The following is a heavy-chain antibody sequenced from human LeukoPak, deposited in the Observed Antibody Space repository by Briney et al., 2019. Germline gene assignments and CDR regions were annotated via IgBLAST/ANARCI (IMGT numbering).Heavy chain of an antibody. CDR3: ARVGNYYDSSGYYLSPGSFDY. D-gene: IGHD3-22*01. CDR1: GGSIRSYY. CDR2: IYTSGST. V-gene: IGHV4-4*07. Sequence: SETLSLTCTVSGGSIRSYYWNWIRQSPGKGLEWIGRIYTSGSTNYNPSLKSRVTMSVDTSKNQFSLKLSSVTAADTAVYYCARVGNYYDSSGYYLSPGSFDYWGQGTLVTVSS. J-gene: IGHJ4*02.